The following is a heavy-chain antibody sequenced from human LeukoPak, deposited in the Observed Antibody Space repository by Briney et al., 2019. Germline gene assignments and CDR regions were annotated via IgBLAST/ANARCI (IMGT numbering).Heavy chain of an antibody. CDR2: INPNSGGT. CDR3: ARTYYDILTGYWPPSLLDY. D-gene: IGHD3-9*01. V-gene: IGHV1-2*02. J-gene: IGHJ4*02. CDR1: GYTFTVYY. Sequence: ASVTVSYKCSGYTFTVYYMHWVRQAPGQGGEGMGWINPNSGGTNYEQKFQGRGTMTRDTSISPAYMELSRLRSDDTAVYYCARTYYDILTGYWPPSLLDYWGQGTLVTVSS.